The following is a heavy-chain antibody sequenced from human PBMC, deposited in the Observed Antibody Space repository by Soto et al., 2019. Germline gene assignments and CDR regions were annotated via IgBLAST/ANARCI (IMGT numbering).Heavy chain of an antibody. CDR3: ARTYGTGSLNWFDP. CDR1: GFIFSSYD. CDR2: ISSGSGNI. J-gene: IGHJ5*02. V-gene: IGHV3-48*04. D-gene: IGHD3-10*01. Sequence: EVQLVESGGGLVQPGGSLRLSCAASGFIFSSYDMNWVRQAPGKGLEWVSYISSGSGNILYADSVKGRFTISRDNAKNSLYLQMTSLRAEDTAVYYCARTYGTGSLNWFDPWAQGTLVTVSS.